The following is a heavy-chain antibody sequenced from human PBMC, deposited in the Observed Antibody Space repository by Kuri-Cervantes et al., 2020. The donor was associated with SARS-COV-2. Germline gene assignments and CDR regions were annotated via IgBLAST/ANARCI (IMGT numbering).Heavy chain of an antibody. V-gene: IGHV1-8*01. Sequence: ASVKVSCKASGYTFTSYDINWVRQATGQGLEWMGWMNPNSGNTGYAQKFQGRVTMTRNTSISTAYMELSSLRSEDTAVYYRASGYILTGYYMAHYYYYGMDVWGQGTTVTVSS. CDR2: MNPNSGNT. J-gene: IGHJ6*02. CDR3: ASGYILTGYYMAHYYYYGMDV. D-gene: IGHD3-9*01. CDR1: GYTFTSYD.